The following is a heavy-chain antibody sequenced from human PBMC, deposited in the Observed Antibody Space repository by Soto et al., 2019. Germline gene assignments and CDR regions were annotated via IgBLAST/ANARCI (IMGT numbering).Heavy chain of an antibody. Sequence: QVQLVQSGVEVKMPGASVKLACKASGYTFTNYVLIWGRQVHGQGLEWIGWVSGYNRNTNLAKKFEDRVIMTSDTSTSTAFMERRSLRPDVTGIYFCGRERQWEPLIYWCQGTLLSVSP. D-gene: IGHD1-26*01. V-gene: IGHV1-18*01. CDR2: VSGYNRNT. CDR3: GRERQWEPLIY. J-gene: IGHJ4*02. CDR1: GYTFTNYV.